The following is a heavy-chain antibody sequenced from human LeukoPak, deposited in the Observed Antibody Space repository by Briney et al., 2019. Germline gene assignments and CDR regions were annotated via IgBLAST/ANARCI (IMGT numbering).Heavy chain of an antibody. CDR3: ARDRYCSGGSCYAGYYGMDV. J-gene: IGHJ6*02. CDR1: GFTFSSYG. Sequence: PGRSLRLSCAASGFTFSSYGMHWVRQAPGKGLEWVAVIWYDGSNKYYADSVKGRFTISRDNSKNTLYLQMNSLRAEDTAVYYCARDRYCSGGSCYAGYYGMDVWGQGTTVTVSS. D-gene: IGHD2-15*01. CDR2: IWYDGSNK. V-gene: IGHV3-33*01.